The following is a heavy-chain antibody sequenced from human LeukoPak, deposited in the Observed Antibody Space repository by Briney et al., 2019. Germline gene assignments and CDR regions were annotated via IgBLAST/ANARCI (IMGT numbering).Heavy chain of an antibody. CDR3: AKEPYYDSSGYLGY. V-gene: IGHV3-30*18. CDR1: GFTFSSYG. Sequence: GGSLRLSCAASGFTFSSYGMHWVRQAPGKGLEWVAVISYDGSNKYYADSVKGRFTISRDNSKNTLYLQMNSLRAEDTAVYYCAKEPYYDSSGYLGYWGQGTLVTVSS. J-gene: IGHJ4*02. CDR2: ISYDGSNK. D-gene: IGHD3-22*01.